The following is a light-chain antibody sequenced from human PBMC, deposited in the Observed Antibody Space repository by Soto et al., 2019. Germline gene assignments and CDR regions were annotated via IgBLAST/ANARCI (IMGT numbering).Light chain of an antibody. CDR3: QQSYSTPYT. CDR2: AAS. Sequence: DIQMTQSPSSLSASVGDRVTITCRASQSISSNLNWYQQKPGKAPKLLIYAASSLQSGVPSRFSGSVSGTDFTLTISSLQPEYFATYYCQQSYSTPYTFGQGTKLEIK. V-gene: IGKV1-39*01. CDR1: QSISSN. J-gene: IGKJ2*01.